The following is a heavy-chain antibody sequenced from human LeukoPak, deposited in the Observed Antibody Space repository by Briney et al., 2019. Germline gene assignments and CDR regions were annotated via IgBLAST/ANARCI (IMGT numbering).Heavy chain of an antibody. J-gene: IGHJ4*02. CDR1: GFTFSSYG. Sequence: GRSLRLSCAASGFTFSSYGMHWVRQAPGKGLEWVSVIYSGGSTYYADSVKGRFTISRDNSKNTLHLQMNSLRAEDTAVYYCARDPNSWTPNYWGQGTLVTVSS. V-gene: IGHV3-NL1*01. CDR2: IYSGGST. CDR3: ARDPNSWTPNY. D-gene: IGHD6-13*01.